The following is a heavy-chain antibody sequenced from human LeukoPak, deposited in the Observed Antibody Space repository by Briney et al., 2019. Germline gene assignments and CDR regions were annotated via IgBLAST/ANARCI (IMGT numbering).Heavy chain of an antibody. CDR1: GGSISSFY. J-gene: IGHJ4*02. CDR3: ARAPYDFWSGYSTGFDY. CDR2: IYTSGST. V-gene: IGHV4-4*07. D-gene: IGHD3-3*01. Sequence: SETLSLTCTVSGGSISSFYWNWIRQPAGKGLEWIGRIYTSGSTDYNPSLKSRVTMSVDTSKNQFSLKLRSVTAADTAVYYCARAPYDFWSGYSTGFDYWGQGTLVTVSS.